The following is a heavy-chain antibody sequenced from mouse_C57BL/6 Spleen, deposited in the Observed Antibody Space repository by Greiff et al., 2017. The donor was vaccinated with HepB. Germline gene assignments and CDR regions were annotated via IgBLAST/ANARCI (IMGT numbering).Heavy chain of an antibody. Sequence: EVKLVESGPGMVKPSQSLSLTCTVTGYSITSGYDWHWIRHFPGNKLEWMGYISYSGSTNYNPSLKSRISITHDTSKNHFFLKLNSVTTEDTATYYCASSYDGYYAWFAYWGQGTLVTVSA. D-gene: IGHD2-3*01. J-gene: IGHJ3*01. V-gene: IGHV3-1*01. CDR3: ASSYDGYYAWFAY. CDR1: GYSITSGYD. CDR2: ISYSGST.